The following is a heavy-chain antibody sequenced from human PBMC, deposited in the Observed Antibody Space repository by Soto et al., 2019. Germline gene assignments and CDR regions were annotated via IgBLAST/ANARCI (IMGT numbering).Heavy chain of an antibody. CDR2: ISGNGGTT. CDR3: ARDQGTNWDLDY. Sequence: PGGSLRLSCEASGFTFSSYAMHWVRQAPGEGLEYVSAISGNGGTTYYANSVRGRFIISRYNSKNTLYLQMVRLRAEDMAVYFCARDQGTNWDLDYWGQGTPVTVSS. CDR1: GFTFSSYA. J-gene: IGHJ4*02. D-gene: IGHD1-26*01. V-gene: IGHV3-64*01.